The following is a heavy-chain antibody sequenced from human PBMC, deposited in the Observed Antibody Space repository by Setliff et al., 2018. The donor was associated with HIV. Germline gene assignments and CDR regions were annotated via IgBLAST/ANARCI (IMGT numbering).Heavy chain of an antibody. CDR1: GFTFSSYC. D-gene: IGHD3-10*01. CDR2: IYSGGST. V-gene: IGHV3-66*02. J-gene: IGHJ4*02. Sequence: PGGSLRLSCVASGFTFSSYCMAWVRQAPGEGLEWVSIIYSGGSTYHADSVKGRFTLSRDSSKNTLSLQMNSLRPEDTAVYYCARVRLYNAALDYWGQGTLVTVSS. CDR3: ARVRLYNAALDY.